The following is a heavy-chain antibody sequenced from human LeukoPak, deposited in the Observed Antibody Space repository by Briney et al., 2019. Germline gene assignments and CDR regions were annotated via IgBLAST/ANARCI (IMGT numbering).Heavy chain of an antibody. V-gene: IGHV4-39*07. CDR3: ARWEGLTYGSGPAQFVDAFDI. D-gene: IGHD2-15*01. CDR1: GGSISSSSYY. J-gene: IGHJ3*02. Sequence: TSETLSLTCTVSGGSISSSSYYWGWIRQPPGKGLEWIGSIYYSGSTYYNPSLKSRVTISVDTSKNQFSLKLSSVTAADTAVYYCARWEGLTYGSGPAQFVDAFDIWGQGTMVTVSS. CDR2: IYYSGST.